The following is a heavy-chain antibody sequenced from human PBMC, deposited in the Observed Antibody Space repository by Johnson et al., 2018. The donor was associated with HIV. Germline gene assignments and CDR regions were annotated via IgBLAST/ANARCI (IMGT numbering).Heavy chain of an antibody. CDR1: GFTFSNYA. CDR2: ISSSGSTI. V-gene: IGHV3-48*04. D-gene: IGHD4-17*01. Sequence: EKLVESGGGVVQPGRSLRLSCAASGFTFSNYAMHWVRQAPGKGLEWVSYISSSGSTIDYADSVKGRFTISRDNANNSLYLKMNSLRAEDTAWYYCARDKYGVPSGAFDIWGQGTMVTVSS. CDR3: ARDKYGVPSGAFDI. J-gene: IGHJ3*02.